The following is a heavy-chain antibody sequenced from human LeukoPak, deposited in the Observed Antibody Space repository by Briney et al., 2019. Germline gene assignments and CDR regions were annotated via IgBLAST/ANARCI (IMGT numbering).Heavy chain of an antibody. CDR3: ARESRATHFDY. J-gene: IGHJ4*02. CDR1: GGSISSSSYY. V-gene: IGHV4-39*07. CDR2: IYYSGST. Sequence: PSETLSLTCTVSGGSISSSSYYWGWIRQPPGKGLEWIGSIYYSGSTYYNPSLKSRVAISVDTSKNQFSLKLSSVTAADTAVYYCARESRATHFDYWGQGTLVTVSS.